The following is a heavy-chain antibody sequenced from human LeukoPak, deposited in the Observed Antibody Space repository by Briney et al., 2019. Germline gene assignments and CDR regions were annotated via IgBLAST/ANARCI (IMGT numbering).Heavy chain of an antibody. J-gene: IGHJ5*02. V-gene: IGHV4-39*02. D-gene: IGHD1-26*01. CDR1: GDSISSSSYC. CDR3: ARDSGSYYFRFDP. Sequence: SETLSLTCTVSGDSISSSSYCWGWIRQPPGKGLEWIGSIYYSGSTYYNPSLKSRVTVPVDTSKSQLSLKLSSVTAANTAVYYCARDSGSYYFRFDPWGQGTLVTVSS. CDR2: IYYSGST.